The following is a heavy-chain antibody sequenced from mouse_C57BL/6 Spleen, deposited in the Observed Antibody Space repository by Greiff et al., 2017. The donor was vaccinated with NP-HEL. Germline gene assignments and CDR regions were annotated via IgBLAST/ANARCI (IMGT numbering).Heavy chain of an antibody. D-gene: IGHD2-3*01. CDR2: IYPGSGST. CDR1: GYTFTSYW. J-gene: IGHJ2*01. Sequence: VQLQQPGAQLVKPGASVKMSCKASGYTFTSYWITWVKQRPGQGLEWIGDIYPGSGSTNYNEKFKSKATLTVDTSSSTAYMQLSSLTSEDSAVYYCARGRVDGYYVCFDYWGQGTTLTVSS. V-gene: IGHV1-55*01. CDR3: ARGRVDGYYVCFDY.